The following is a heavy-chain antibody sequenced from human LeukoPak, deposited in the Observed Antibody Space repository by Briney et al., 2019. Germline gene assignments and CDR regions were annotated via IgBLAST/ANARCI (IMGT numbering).Heavy chain of an antibody. D-gene: IGHD3-3*01. CDR2: IYPGDSDT. CDR1: GYSFTSYW. V-gene: IGHV5-51*01. CDR3: ASGGLRYDFWSGYYTGFDFDY. Sequence: GESLQISCKGSGYSFTSYWIGWVRQMPGKGLEWMGIIYPGDSDTRYSPSFQGQVTISADKSISTAYLQWSSLKASDTAMYYCASGGLRYDFWSGYYTGFDFDYWGQGTLVTVSS. J-gene: IGHJ4*02.